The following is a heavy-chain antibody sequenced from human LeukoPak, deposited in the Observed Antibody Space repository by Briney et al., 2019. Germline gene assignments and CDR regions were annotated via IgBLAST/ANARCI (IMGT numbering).Heavy chain of an antibody. V-gene: IGHV4-39*07. Sequence: PSETLSLTCTVSGGSISSSSYYWGWIRQPPGKGLEWIGSIYYSGSTYYNPSLKSRVTISVDTSKNQFSLKLSSVTAADTAVYYCARLQGGEYGSGSYSLDYWGQGTLVTVSS. D-gene: IGHD3-10*01. J-gene: IGHJ4*02. CDR1: GGSISSSSYY. CDR2: IYYSGST. CDR3: ARLQGGEYGSGSYSLDY.